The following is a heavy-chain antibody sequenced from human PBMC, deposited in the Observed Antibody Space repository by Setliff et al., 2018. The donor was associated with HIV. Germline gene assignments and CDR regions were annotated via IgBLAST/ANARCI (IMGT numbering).Heavy chain of an antibody. V-gene: IGHV4-59*11. J-gene: IGHJ4*02. D-gene: IGHD6-19*01. CDR3: ARHTIGVATWSDGFDF. CDR2: VYYSGDT. Sequence: PSETLSLTCSVSGGSISSHYWTWIRQSPGKGLEWIGSVYYSGDTDYNPSLKSRVSTSVDTSKNQFSLKLSSVTAADTAVYYCARHTIGVATWSDGFDFWGQGRLVTVS. CDR1: GGSISSHY.